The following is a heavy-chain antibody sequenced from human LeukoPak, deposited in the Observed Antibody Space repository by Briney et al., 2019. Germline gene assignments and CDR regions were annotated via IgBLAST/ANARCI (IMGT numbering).Heavy chain of an antibody. CDR1: GYTFTSYG. CDR2: ISAYNGNT. CDR3: ARDRAGWPTRNAFDY. D-gene: IGHD5-24*01. Sequence: GASEKVSCKASGYTFTSYGISWVRQAPGQGLEWMGWISAYNGNTNYAQKLQGRVTMTTDTSTSTAYMELRSLRSDDTAVYYCARDRAGWPTRNAFDYWGQGTLVTVSS. V-gene: IGHV1-18*01. J-gene: IGHJ4*02.